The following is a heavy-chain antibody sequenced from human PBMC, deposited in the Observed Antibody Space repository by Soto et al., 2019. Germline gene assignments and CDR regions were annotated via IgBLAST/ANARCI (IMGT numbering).Heavy chain of an antibody. D-gene: IGHD2-15*01. CDR2: IYYSGST. CDR3: ARVGPENWFDP. Sequence: SETLSLTCTVSGGSISSGGYYWSWIRQHPGKGLEWIGYIYYSGSTYYNPSPKSRVTISVDTSKNQFSLKLSSVTAADTAVYYCARVGPENWFDPWGQGTLVTVSS. CDR1: GGSISSGGYY. V-gene: IGHV4-31*03. J-gene: IGHJ5*02.